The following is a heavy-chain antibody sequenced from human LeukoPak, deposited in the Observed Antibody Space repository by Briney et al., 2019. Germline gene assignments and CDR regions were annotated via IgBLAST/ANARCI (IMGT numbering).Heavy chain of an antibody. V-gene: IGHV4-59*12. CDR2: IYYSGST. CDR1: GGSISSYY. D-gene: IGHD6-13*01. J-gene: IGHJ4*02. CDR3: ARQIASAGTAGFDF. Sequence: KPSETLSLTCTVSGGSISSYYWSWIRQPPGKGLEWIGYIYYSGSTNYDPSLKSRVTISVDTSKNQFSLKLSSVTAADTAVCYCARQIASAGTAGFDFWGQGALVTVSS.